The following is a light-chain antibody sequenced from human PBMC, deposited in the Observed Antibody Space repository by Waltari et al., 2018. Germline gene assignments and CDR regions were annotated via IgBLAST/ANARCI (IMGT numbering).Light chain of an antibody. J-gene: IGKJ3*01. CDR2: AAC. CDR3: QQLHNPPFP. V-gene: IGKV1-9*01. CDR1: QAISNL. Sequence: DIQLTQSPTFLSASVGDRVTTTCRTSQAISNLLAWYPQKPGKAPNLLIYAACTLQPWVPSRFSGSGSGTEFTLTISSLQPEDFATYYCQQLHNPPFPFGPGTTVDL.